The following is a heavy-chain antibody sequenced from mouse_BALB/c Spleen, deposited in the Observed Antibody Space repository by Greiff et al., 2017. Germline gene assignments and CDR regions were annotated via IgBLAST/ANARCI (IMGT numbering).Heavy chain of an antibody. V-gene: IGHV14-3*02. CDR2: IDPANGNT. D-gene: IGHD1-2*01. J-gene: IGHJ1*01. CDR1: GFNIKDTY. CDR3: ARERTTTAPFDV. Sequence: DVKLVESGAELVKPGASVKLSCTASGFNIKDTYMHWVKQRPEQGLEWIGRIDPANGNTKYDPKFQGKATITADTSSNTAYLQLSSLTSEDTAVYYCARERTTTAPFDVWGAGTTVTVSS.